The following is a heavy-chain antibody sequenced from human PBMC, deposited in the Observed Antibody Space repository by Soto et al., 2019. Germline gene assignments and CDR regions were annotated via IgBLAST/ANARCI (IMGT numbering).Heavy chain of an antibody. CDR2: IIDSGGST. Sequence: GGPMRLPCAVSGFTCSSRAMRWVRQEPGKGLEWVSDIIDSGGSTYYADSVKGRFTISRDNSKSTLYLQMNSLRAEDTALYYCAKGRNYYYYYGVDVCGQGTTGTGSS. CDR3: AKGRNYYYYYGVDV. CDR1: GFTCSSRA. J-gene: IGHJ6*02. V-gene: IGHV3-23*01.